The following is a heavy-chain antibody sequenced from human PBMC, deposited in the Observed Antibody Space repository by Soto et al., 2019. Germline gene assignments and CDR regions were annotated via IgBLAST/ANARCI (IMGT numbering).Heavy chain of an antibody. CDR1: GFTFSNYA. J-gene: IGHJ3*02. D-gene: IGHD3-22*01. Sequence: GGSLRLSCAASGFTFSNYAMNWVRQAPGKGLEWVSAISGRVGSTYYADSVKGRFTISRDNSKNTLFLQMNILRAEDTAVYYCAKDHENISGLEPPDAFDIWGQGTMVTVSS. V-gene: IGHV3-23*01. CDR3: AKDHENISGLEPPDAFDI. CDR2: ISGRVGST.